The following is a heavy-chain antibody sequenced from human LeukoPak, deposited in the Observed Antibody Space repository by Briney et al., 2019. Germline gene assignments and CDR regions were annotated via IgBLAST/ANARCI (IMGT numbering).Heavy chain of an antibody. CDR2: IYYSGST. J-gene: IGHJ6*04. V-gene: IGHV4-59*01. CDR3: ARSAAAGTNWYYGMDA. D-gene: IGHD6-13*01. Sequence: KPSETLSLTCTVSGGSISSYYWSWIRQPPGKGQEWIGYIYYSGSTNYNPSLKSRVTISVDTSKNQFSLKLSSVTAADTAVYYCARSAAAGTNWYYGMDAWGKGTTVTVSS. CDR1: GGSISSYY.